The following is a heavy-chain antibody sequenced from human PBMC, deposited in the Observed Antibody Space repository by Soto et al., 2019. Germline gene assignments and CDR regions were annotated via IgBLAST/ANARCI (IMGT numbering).Heavy chain of an antibody. CDR3: AKATATGGGAFDI. Sequence: GGSLRLSCAGSGFTLSDHYIDWVRQAPGKGLEWVSTILVGGSTHYPDSVKGRFTISRDNSKNTVFLQMNSLTAGDTAVYYCAKATATGGGAFDICGQGTMVTVSS. J-gene: IGHJ3*02. CDR2: ILVGGST. V-gene: IGHV3-53*01. D-gene: IGHD2-8*02. CDR1: GFTLSDHY.